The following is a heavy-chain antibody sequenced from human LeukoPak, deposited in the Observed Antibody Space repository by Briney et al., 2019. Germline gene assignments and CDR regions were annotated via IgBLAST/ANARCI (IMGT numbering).Heavy chain of an antibody. V-gene: IGHV3-30*01. Sequence: GGSLRLSCAASGFTFSSYAMHGVRQAPGKGLEWVAVISYDGSNKYYADSVKGRFTISRDNSKNTLYLQMNSLRAEDTAVYYCAREGYSSSLDYWGQGTLVTVSS. D-gene: IGHD6-13*01. CDR3: AREGYSSSLDY. CDR1: GFTFSSYA. CDR2: ISYDGSNK. J-gene: IGHJ4*01.